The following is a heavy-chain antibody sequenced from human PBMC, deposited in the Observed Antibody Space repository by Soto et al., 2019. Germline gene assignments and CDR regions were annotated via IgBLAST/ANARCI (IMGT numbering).Heavy chain of an antibody. V-gene: IGHV4-4*02. Sequence: SETLSLTCAVSGGSFTSNNWWTWVRQPPGQGLEWIGEIYRTGSTNYNPSLKSRVAISLDKSENQFSLKVTSPTAADTAVYYCASRDPGTSVDYWGQGTLVTVSS. D-gene: IGHD1-7*01. CDR3: ASRDPGTSVDY. CDR1: GGSFTSNNW. CDR2: IYRTGST. J-gene: IGHJ4*02.